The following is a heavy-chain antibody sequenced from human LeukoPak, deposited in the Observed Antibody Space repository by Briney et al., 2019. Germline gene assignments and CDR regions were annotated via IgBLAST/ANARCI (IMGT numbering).Heavy chain of an antibody. V-gene: IGHV3-7*01. CDR3: ARDDALFDY. J-gene: IGHJ4*02. CDR2: IKQDGSEK. Sequence: GGPLTLFCAASGFPFNSFWKLWARQAPGEGLEWVANIKQDGSEKYYVDSVKGRFTISRDNVKNSLYLQMNSLRAEDTAVYYCARDDALFDYWGQGTLVTVSS. CDR1: GFPFNSFW.